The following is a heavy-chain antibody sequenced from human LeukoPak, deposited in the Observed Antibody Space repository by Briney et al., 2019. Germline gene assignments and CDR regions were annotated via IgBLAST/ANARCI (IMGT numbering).Heavy chain of an antibody. V-gene: IGHV1-46*01. D-gene: IGHD3-22*01. Sequence: GASVKVSCKASGYTFSNYYMHWVRQAPGQGLEWMGMINPRGDSTNYAQKFQDRVSMTRDTSTSTVYMELSSLRSEDTAVYYCARKAPCYHSNSSGYYFDYWGQGTLVTVSS. CDR1: GYTFSNYY. CDR2: INPRGDST. CDR3: ARKAPCYHSNSSGYYFDY. J-gene: IGHJ4*02.